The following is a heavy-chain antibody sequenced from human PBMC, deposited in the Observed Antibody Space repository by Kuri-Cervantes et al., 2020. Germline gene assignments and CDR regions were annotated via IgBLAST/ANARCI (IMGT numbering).Heavy chain of an antibody. J-gene: IGHJ6*03. D-gene: IGHD2-2*01. CDR1: GFTFSSYA. CDR2: ISGSGGST. Sequence: GESLKISCAASGFTFSSYAMRWVRQAPGKGLEWVSAISGSGGSTYYPDSVKGRFTIPRDNSKNTLYLQMNSLSAEDTAVYYCAKSSAVCSSTSCSPWWDYYYYMDVWGKGTTVTVSS. CDR3: AKSSAVCSSTSCSPWWDYYYYMDV. V-gene: IGHV3-23*01.